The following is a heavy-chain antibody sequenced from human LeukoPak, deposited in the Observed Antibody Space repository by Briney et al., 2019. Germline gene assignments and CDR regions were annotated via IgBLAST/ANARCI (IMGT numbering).Heavy chain of an antibody. J-gene: IGHJ4*02. CDR3: ARSGGELRLGYYFDY. CDR2: IKQDGSEK. Sequence: GGSLRLSCAASGFTFSCYWMSWVRQAPGKGLEWVANIKQDGSEKYYVDSVKGRFTISRDNAKNSLYLQMNSLRAEDTAVYYCARSGGELRLGYYFDYWGQGTLVTVSS. V-gene: IGHV3-7*01. D-gene: IGHD1-26*01. CDR1: GFTFSCYW.